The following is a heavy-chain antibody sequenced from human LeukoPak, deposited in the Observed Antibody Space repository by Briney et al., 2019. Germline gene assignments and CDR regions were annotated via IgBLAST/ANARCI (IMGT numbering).Heavy chain of an antibody. J-gene: IGHJ4*02. CDR3: ARGEETATFDY. Sequence: PGGSLRLSCAASGFTFSSYSMNWVRQAPGKGLEWVSSSSSRRSHVYRADSVKGRFTISRDNAKNSLYLQMNSLRAEDTAVYYCARGEETATFDYWGQGTLVTVSS. CDR2: SSSRRSHV. D-gene: IGHD5-24*01. CDR1: GFTFSSYS. V-gene: IGHV3-21*01.